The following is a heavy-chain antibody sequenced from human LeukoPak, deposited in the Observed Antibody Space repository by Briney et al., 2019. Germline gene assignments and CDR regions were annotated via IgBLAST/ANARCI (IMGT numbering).Heavy chain of an antibody. CDR2: ISGGGGTR. J-gene: IGHJ3*02. CDR1: GFTFSTYE. Sequence: GGSLRLSCAASGFTFSTYEMDWVRQAPGKGLEWISYISGGGGTRYYADSVRGRFTISRDDTKNSLYLQMNNLRADDTAVYYCAKEFTPESSGFDAFDIWGQGTTVTISS. V-gene: IGHV3-48*03. D-gene: IGHD3-22*01. CDR3: AKEFTPESSGFDAFDI.